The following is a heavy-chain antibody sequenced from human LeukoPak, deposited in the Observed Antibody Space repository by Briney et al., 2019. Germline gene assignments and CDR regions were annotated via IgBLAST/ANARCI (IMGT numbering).Heavy chain of an antibody. Sequence: GGSLRLSCAASGFTFSSYAMSWVRQAPGKGLEWVSAISGSGGSTYYADSVKGRLTISRDHSKNTLYLQMNSLRAEDTAIYYCAKVLYSYYYYGMDVWGQGTTVTVSS. J-gene: IGHJ6*02. CDR3: AKVLYSYYYYGMDV. CDR2: ISGSGGST. D-gene: IGHD2-2*02. V-gene: IGHV3-23*01. CDR1: GFTFSSYA.